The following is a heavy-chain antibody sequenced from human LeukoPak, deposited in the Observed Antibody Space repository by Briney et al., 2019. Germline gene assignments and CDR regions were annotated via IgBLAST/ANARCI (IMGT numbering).Heavy chain of an antibody. CDR1: GFIFSSYG. CDR2: ISYDGSNK. J-gene: IGHJ2*01. V-gene: IGHV3-30*03. Sequence: GRSLRLSCAASGFIFSSYGMHWVRQAPGKGLEWVAVISYDGSNKYYEDSVKGRFTISRDNSKNTLYLQMNSLRAEDTAVYYCARGFVPRSSGWRGWYFDLWGRGTLVTVSS. D-gene: IGHD6-19*01. CDR3: ARGFVPRSSGWRGWYFDL.